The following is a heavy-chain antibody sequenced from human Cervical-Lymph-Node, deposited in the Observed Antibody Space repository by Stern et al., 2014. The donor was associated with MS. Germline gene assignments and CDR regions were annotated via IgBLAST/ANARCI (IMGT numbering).Heavy chain of an antibody. CDR2: IIPIFGTA. V-gene: IGHV1-69*01. CDR3: ARQHGDYEYYFDY. D-gene: IGHD4-17*01. J-gene: IGHJ4*02. Sequence: VQLVQSGAEVKKPGSSVKVSCKASGGTFRSYDISWVRQAPGQGLEWVGGIIPIFGTANYAQKVQGRVTITADESTSTAYMELSSLRSEDTAVYYCARQHGDYEYYFDYWGQGTLVTVSS. CDR1: GGTFRSYD.